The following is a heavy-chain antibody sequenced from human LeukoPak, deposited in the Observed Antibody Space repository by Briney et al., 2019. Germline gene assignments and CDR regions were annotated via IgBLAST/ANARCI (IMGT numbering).Heavy chain of an antibody. J-gene: IGHJ6*02. Sequence: SETLSLTCTVSGGSISSYYWSWIRQPPGKGLEWIGYIYYSGSTNYNPSLKSRVTIPVDTSKNQFSLKLSSVTAADTAVYYCSREEGTNGMDVWGQGTTVTVSS. CDR3: SREEGTNGMDV. CDR1: GGSISSYY. D-gene: IGHD3-10*01. CDR2: IYYSGST. V-gene: IGHV4-59*01.